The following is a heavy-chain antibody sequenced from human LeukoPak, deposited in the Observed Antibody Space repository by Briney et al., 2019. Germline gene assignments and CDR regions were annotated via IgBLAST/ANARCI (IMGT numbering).Heavy chain of an antibody. Sequence: QAGGSLRLSCAASGFTFSSYWMSWVRQAPGKGLEWVANIRQDGGEKYHVDSVKGRFIISRDNAKSSLYLQMNSLRAEDTAVYYCATMATGDVFFGEDWGQGTLVTVSS. CDR2: IRQDGGEK. J-gene: IGHJ4*02. V-gene: IGHV3-7*01. CDR3: ATMATGDVFFGED. D-gene: IGHD2-8*02. CDR1: GFTFSSYW.